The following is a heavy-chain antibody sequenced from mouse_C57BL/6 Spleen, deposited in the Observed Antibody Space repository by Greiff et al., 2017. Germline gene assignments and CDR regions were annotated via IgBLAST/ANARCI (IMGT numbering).Heavy chain of an antibody. D-gene: IGHD2-5*01. CDR2: IDPSDSYT. V-gene: IGHV1-69*01. Sequence: QVQLQQPGAELVMPGASVKLSCKASGYTFTSYWMHWVKQRPGQGLEWIGEIDPSDSYTNYNQKFKGKSTLTVDKSSSTAYMQLSSLTSEDSAVYYCAREQAYYSNGGFAYWGQGTLVTVSA. CDR1: GYTFTSYW. J-gene: IGHJ3*01. CDR3: AREQAYYSNGGFAY.